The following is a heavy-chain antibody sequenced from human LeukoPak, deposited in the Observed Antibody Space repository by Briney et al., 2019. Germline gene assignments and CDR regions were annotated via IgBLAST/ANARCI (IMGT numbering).Heavy chain of an antibody. CDR3: ARGGQGAVDY. J-gene: IGHJ4*02. Sequence: GGSLRLSCAASGFTFSSNWMHWVRQARGKWLVWVSFINNDGRVTSYTDSVKGRFTISRDNAKNTLYLQMNSLRAEDTAMYYCARGGQGAVDYWGPGTLVTVSS. D-gene: IGHD3-16*01. CDR1: GFTFSSNW. CDR2: INNDGRVT. V-gene: IGHV3-74*01.